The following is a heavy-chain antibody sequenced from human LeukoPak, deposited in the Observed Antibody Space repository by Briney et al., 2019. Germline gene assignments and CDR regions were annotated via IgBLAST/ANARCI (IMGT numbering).Heavy chain of an antibody. CDR3: ARDLGYGSGSYYLPFGY. CDR2: IYSGGST. CDR1: GFTVSSNY. D-gene: IGHD3-10*01. J-gene: IGHJ4*02. Sequence: GGSLRLSCAASGFTVSSNYMSWVRQAPGKGLEWVSVIYSGGSTYYPDSVKGRFTISRDNSKNTLYLQMNILRAEDTAVYYCARDLGYGSGSYYLPFGYWGQGTLVTVSS. V-gene: IGHV3-66*01.